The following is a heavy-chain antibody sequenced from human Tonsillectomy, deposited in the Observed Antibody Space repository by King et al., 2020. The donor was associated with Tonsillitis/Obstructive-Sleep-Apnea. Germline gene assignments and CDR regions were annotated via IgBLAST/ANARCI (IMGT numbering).Heavy chain of an antibody. CDR2: ISGIGGRT. CDR3: AKEARYGSSWSTPYYFDC. CDR1: GFTFSSYA. J-gene: IGHJ4*02. D-gene: IGHD6-13*01. V-gene: IGHV3-23*04. Sequence: VQLVESGGGLVQPGGSLRLSCAASGFTFSSYAMSWVRQAPGKGLEWVSAISGIGGRTYYADSVTGRFTISSDNSKNTLYLKMNSLRAEDTAVYYCAKEARYGSSWSTPYYFDCWGQATLVTVSS.